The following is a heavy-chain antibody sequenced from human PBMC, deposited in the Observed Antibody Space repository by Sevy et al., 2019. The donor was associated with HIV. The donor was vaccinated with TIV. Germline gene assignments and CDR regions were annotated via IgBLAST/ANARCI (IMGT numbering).Heavy chain of an antibody. CDR3: AGVQSHAGWFDY. V-gene: IGHV3-53*05. D-gene: IGHD6-19*01. CDR2: IYSGKST. CDR1: GFSVSSNY. Sequence: GGSLRLSCEASGFSVSSNYMAWVRQAPGKGLEWVSVIYSGKSTDYRDSVNGRFTISRDSSKNTLYLQMDSLRAEDTAVYHGAGVQSHAGWFDYWGQGSLVTVSS. J-gene: IGHJ4*02.